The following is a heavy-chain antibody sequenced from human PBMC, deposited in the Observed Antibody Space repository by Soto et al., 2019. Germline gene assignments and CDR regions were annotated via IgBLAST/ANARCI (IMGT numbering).Heavy chain of an antibody. CDR1: GYTFTSYG. CDR2: ISAYNGNT. J-gene: IGHJ4*01. D-gene: IGHD6-19*01. V-gene: IGHV1-18*01. CDR3: AREGGSGWYYYDY. Sequence: ASVKVSCKASGYTFTSYGISWVRQAPGQGLEWMGWISAYNGNTNYSPSLKSRVTLSVDTSKNQFSLELRSVSAADTAVYYCAREGGSGWYYYDYWGHGTLVTVSS.